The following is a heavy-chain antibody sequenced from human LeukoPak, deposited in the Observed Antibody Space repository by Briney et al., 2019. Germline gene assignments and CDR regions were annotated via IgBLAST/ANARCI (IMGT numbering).Heavy chain of an antibody. J-gene: IGHJ5*02. CDR3: ARPDSSGWYSHWFDP. CDR2: ISHSGST. V-gene: IGHV4-34*01. Sequence: SETLSLTCAVYGGSFSGYYWSWLRQPPKKGLEWIGEISHSGSTNYNPSLKSRVTISVDTSKNRFSLKVSSVTAADTAVYYCARPDSSGWYSHWFDPWGQGTLVTVSS. CDR1: GGSFSGYY. D-gene: IGHD6-19*01.